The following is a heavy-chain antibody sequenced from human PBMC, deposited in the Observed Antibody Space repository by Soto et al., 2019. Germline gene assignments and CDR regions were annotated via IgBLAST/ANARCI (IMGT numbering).Heavy chain of an antibody. D-gene: IGHD3-3*01. CDR2: IISKGNNYAT. CDR1: GFTFSGSA. J-gene: IGHJ6*03. V-gene: IGHV3-73*01. CDR3: SRQASDFWSGKQQYYMDV. Sequence: EVQLVESGGGLVQPGGALKLSCAGSGFTFSGSALHWVRQASGKGLEWVGRIISKGNNYATAYGASLKGRFTISRDDSKNTTYLKMNSLNTEDTTVYYCSRQASDFWSGKQQYYMDVWGKGTTVTVSS.